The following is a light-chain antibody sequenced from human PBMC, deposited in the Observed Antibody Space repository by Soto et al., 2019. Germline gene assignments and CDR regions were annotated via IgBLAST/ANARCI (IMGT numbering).Light chain of an antibody. CDR1: QSVSSSY. J-gene: IGKJ1*01. CDR2: GAS. CDR3: QQYGSSPWT. V-gene: IGKV3-20*01. Sequence: EIVVTQSPGTLSLSPGERATLSCRASQSVSSSYLASYQQKPGQAPRPLIYGASSMAIGIPDRFSGSGSGKDFTLTISILEPEDFAVYYSQQYGSSPWTFGQGTKLEIQ.